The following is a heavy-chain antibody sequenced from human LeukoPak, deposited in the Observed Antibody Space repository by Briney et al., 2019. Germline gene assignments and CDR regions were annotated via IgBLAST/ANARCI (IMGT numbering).Heavy chain of an antibody. J-gene: IGHJ4*02. CDR1: GFAFSKYA. V-gene: IGHV3-23*01. CDR3: ARDQSLSSSWYADAPLYYFDY. D-gene: IGHD6-13*01. Sequence: PGGSLRLSCAASGFAFSKYAMSWVRQAPGKGLEWVSGISASGDSTRYAESVKGRFTISRDNSKNTLYLLMNSLRAEDTAVYYCARDQSLSSSWYADAPLYYFDYWGQGTLVTVSS. CDR2: ISASGDST.